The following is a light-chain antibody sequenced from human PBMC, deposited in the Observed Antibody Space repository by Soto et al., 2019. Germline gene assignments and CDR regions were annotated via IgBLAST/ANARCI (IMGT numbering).Light chain of an antibody. V-gene: IGKV1-12*01. CDR2: AAS. Sequence: DIQMTQSPSSVSASVGDTVTITCRASQDVSTWLAWYQQRPGKAPNLLIYAASSLQIGVPSRFSGSGSGTDFTLTIAGLQPEDFATCDCQQGLSFPITFGQGTRLDIK. J-gene: IGKJ5*01. CDR1: QDVSTW. CDR3: QQGLSFPIT.